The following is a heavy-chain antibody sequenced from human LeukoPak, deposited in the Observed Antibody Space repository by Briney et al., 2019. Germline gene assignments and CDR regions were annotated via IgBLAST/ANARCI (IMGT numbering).Heavy chain of an antibody. J-gene: IGHJ6*02. CDR3: ARDDRTGYSSSWSQYYYYYYGMDV. CDR1: GYTFTSYG. D-gene: IGHD6-13*01. CDR2: ISAYNGNT. Sequence: GASVKLSCKASGYTFTSYGISWVRQAPGQGLECMGWISAYNGNTNYAQKLQGRVTMTTDTSTSTAYMELRSLRSDDTAVYYCARDDRTGYSSSWSQYYYYYYGMDVWGQGTTVTVSS. V-gene: IGHV1-18*01.